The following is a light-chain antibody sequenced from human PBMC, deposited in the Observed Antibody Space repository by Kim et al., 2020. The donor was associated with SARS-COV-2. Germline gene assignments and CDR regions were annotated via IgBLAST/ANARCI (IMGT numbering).Light chain of an antibody. CDR1: QNIGTA. J-gene: IGKJ4*01. V-gene: IGKV3-15*01. Sequence: VSPGDRVTLSCRASQNIGTALAWYQQRPGQAPRLLMSRVSARATGVPVRFTGGGSGTDFTLTISSLQSEDIGVYYCQQFHEWPPITFGGGTKVEI. CDR3: QQFHEWPPIT. CDR2: RVS.